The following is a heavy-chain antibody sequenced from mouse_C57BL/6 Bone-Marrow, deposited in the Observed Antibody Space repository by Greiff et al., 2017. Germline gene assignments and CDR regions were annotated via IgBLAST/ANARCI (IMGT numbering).Heavy chain of an antibody. J-gene: IGHJ2*01. CDR2: IDPSDSYT. CDR1: GYTFTSYW. D-gene: IGHD3-3*01. Sequence: QVQLQQPGAELVKPGASVKLSCKASGYTFTSYWMQWVKQRPGQGLEWIGEIDPSDSYTNYNQKFKGKATLTVDTSSSTAYMQLSSLTSENSAVYYCARGDSLLGDYWGQGTTLTVSS. CDR3: ARGDSLLGDY. V-gene: IGHV1-50*01.